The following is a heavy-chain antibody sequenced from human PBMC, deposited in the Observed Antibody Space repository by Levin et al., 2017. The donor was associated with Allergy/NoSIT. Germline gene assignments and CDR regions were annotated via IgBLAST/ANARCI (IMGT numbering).Heavy chain of an antibody. CDR2: ISYDGSNK. J-gene: IGHJ4*02. D-gene: IGHD2/OR15-2a*01. CDR1: GFTFSSYA. Sequence: GGSLRLSCAASGFTFSSYAMHWVRQAPGKGLEWVAVISYDGSNKYYADSVKGRFTISRDNSKNTLYLQMNSLRAEDTAVYYCASGSTIQFDYWGQGTLVTVSS. V-gene: IGHV3-30*04. CDR3: ASGSTIQFDY.